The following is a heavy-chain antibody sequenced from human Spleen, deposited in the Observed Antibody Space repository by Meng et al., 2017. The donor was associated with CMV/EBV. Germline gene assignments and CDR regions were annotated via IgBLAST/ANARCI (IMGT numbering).Heavy chain of an antibody. V-gene: IGHV3-48*04. CDR1: GFTFSSYA. CDR3: ARSYRTIGRRLVGMDV. D-gene: IGHD6-19*01. J-gene: IGHJ6*02. CDR2: ISNTGITT. Sequence: GESLKISCAASGFTFSSYAMHWVRQAPGKGLEWVSYISNTGITTYYADSVEGRFTISRDNAKNSLYLQMNSLRVEDTAVYYCARSYRTIGRRLVGMDVWGQGTTVTVSS.